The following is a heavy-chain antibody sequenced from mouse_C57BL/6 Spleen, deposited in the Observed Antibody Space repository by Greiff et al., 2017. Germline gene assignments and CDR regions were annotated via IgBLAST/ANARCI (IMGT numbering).Heavy chain of an antibody. V-gene: IGHV5-9-1*02. D-gene: IGHD1-1*01. CDR2: ISSGGDYI. Sequence: EVKLVESGEGLVKPGGSLKLSCAASGLTFSSYAMSWVRQTPEKRLEWVAYISSGGDYIYYADTVKGRFTISRDNARNTLYLQMSSLKSEDTAMYYCTRALFYYYGSSPPYYFDYWGQGTTLTVSS. CDR1: GLTFSSYA. J-gene: IGHJ2*01. CDR3: TRALFYYYGSSPPYYFDY.